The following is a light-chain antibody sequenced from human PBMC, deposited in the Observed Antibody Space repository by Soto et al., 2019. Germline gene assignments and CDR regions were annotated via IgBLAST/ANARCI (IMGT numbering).Light chain of an antibody. CDR2: EVS. CDR3: SSYVGSRAVV. V-gene: IGLV2-14*01. J-gene: IGLJ2*01. CDR1: SHDVGAYDY. Sequence: QSALTQPASVSGSPGQSITISCTGTSHDVGAYDYVAWYQQHPGKVPKVIIYEVSNRPSGISSRFSGSKSGNTASLTISGLQAEDEAEYYCSSYVGSRAVVFGGGTKLTVL.